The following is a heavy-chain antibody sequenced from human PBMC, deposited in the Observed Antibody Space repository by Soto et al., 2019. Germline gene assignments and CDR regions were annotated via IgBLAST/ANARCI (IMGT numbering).Heavy chain of an antibody. J-gene: IGHJ5*02. V-gene: IGHV1-2*02. CDR1: GYTFTGYY. Sequence: ASVKVSCKASGYTFTGYYMHWVRQAPGQGLEWMGWINPNSGGTNYAQKFQGGVTMTRDTSISTAYMELSRLRSDDTAVYYCARGIAARSNWFDPWGQGTLVTVSS. CDR2: INPNSGGT. D-gene: IGHD6-6*01. CDR3: ARGIAARSNWFDP.